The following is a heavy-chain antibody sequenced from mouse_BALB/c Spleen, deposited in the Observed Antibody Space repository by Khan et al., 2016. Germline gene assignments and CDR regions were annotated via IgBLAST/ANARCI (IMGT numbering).Heavy chain of an antibody. CDR3: ARYYYCSSYAIDY. CDR1: GYTFSSYW. Sequence: QVQLKQSGAELMKPGASVKISCKATGYTFSSYWIAWVKQRPGHGLEWIGEILPGSGSTNYNEKFKGKATFTADTSSNTAYLQLSSLTSAASALYYFARYYYCSSYAIDYWWQEASVTVSS. D-gene: IGHD1-1*01. V-gene: IGHV1-9*01. CDR2: ILPGSGST. J-gene: IGHJ4*01.